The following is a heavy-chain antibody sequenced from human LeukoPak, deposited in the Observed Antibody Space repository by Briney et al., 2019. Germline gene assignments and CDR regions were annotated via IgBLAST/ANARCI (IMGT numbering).Heavy chain of an antibody. J-gene: IGHJ6*03. CDR3: ARDRRSYYGSGSYYRGYYYYMDV. V-gene: IGHV3-11*01. D-gene: IGHD3-10*01. Sequence: PGGSLRLSCAASGFTFSDYYMSWIRQAPGKGLEWVSYISSSGSTIYYADSVKGRFTISRDNAKNSLYLQMNSLRAEDTAVYYCARDRRSYYGSGSYYRGYYYYMDVWGKGTTVTVSS. CDR1: GFTFSDYY. CDR2: ISSSGSTI.